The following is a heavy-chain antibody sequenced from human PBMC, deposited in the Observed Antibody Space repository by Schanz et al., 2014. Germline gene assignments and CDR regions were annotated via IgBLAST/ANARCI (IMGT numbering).Heavy chain of an antibody. Sequence: EVHLVESGGGLVKPGGPLRLSCGASGFTFSDYSMNWVRQAPGKGLEWVSSISDSSSYIYYADSVKGRFTISRDNAKNSLYLQMSSLRAEDTAVYYCARDRVQYSSGWYSDSWGQGTLVTVSS. CDR2: ISDSSSYI. D-gene: IGHD6-19*01. CDR1: GFTFSDYS. V-gene: IGHV3-21*01. CDR3: ARDRVQYSSGWYSDS. J-gene: IGHJ4*02.